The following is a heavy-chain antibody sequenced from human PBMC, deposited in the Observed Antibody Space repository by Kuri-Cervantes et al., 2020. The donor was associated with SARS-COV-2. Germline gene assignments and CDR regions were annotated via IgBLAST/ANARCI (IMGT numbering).Heavy chain of an antibody. J-gene: IGHJ6*03. CDR3: ARARYYDSSGYYSYYYMDV. Sequence: ESLKISCTVSGGSISSSSYYWGWIRQPPGKGLEWIGSIYYSGSTYYNPSLKSRVTISVDTSKNQFSLKLSSVTAADTAVYYCARARYYDSSGYYSYYYMDVWGKGTTVTVSS. CDR2: IYYSGST. D-gene: IGHD3-22*01. V-gene: IGHV4-39*07. CDR1: GGSISSSSYY.